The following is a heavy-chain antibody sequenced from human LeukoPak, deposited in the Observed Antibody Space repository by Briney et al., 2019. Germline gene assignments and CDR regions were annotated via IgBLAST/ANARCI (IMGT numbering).Heavy chain of an antibody. D-gene: IGHD5-18*01. CDR2: INPNSGGT. V-gene: IGHV1-2*02. Sequence: ASVKVSCKASGYTFTGYYMHWVRQAPGQGLEWMGWINPNSGGTNYAQKFQGRVTMTRDTSISTAYMELSRLRSGDTAVYHCAREKNRSLGYSYGLGYWGQGTLVTVSS. CDR1: GYTFTGYY. CDR3: AREKNRSLGYSYGLGY. J-gene: IGHJ4*02.